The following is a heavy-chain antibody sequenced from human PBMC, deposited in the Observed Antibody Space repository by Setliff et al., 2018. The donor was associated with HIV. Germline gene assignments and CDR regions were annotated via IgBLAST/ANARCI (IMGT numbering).Heavy chain of an antibody. V-gene: IGHV4-34*01. D-gene: IGHD2-21*02. CDR3: ARGSRSPLVNKFRVTPAFDY. CDR2: ISHSGST. Sequence: PSETLSLTCAVYGGSLSGHYWSWIRQTPGKGLEWIGDISHSGSTNYNPSLTSRVTISVDTSKNQFSLRLTSVTAADTAVYFCARGSRSPLVNKFRVTPAFDYWGQGTLVTVSS. CDR1: GGSLSGHY. J-gene: IGHJ4*01.